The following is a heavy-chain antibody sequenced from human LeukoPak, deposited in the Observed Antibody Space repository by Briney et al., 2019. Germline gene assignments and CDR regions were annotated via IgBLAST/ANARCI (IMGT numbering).Heavy chain of an antibody. V-gene: IGHV4-59*01. CDR2: IYSIGGTT. CDR1: GGSMSSAC. J-gene: IGHJ4*02. Sequence: PSETLSLTCTVSGGSMSSACWSWIRQSPGKGLEWIGCIYSIGGTTNYNPSLKSRVTISVDTSKNQFSLKLSSVTAADTAVYYCARDGREGSFDYWGQGTLVTVSS. CDR3: ARDGREGSFDY.